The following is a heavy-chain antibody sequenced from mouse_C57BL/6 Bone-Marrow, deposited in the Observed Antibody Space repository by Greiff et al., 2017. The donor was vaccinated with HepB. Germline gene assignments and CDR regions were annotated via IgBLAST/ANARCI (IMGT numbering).Heavy chain of an antibody. D-gene: IGHD1-1*01. CDR2: IYPGDGDT. Sequence: QVQLKESGPELVKPGASVKISCKASGYAFSSSWMNWVKQRPGKGLEWIGRIYPGDGDTNYNGKFKGKATLTADKSSSTAYMQLSSLTSEDSAVYFCAFITTVVARVDYWGQGTTLTVSS. CDR3: AFITTVVARVDY. CDR1: GYAFSSSW. V-gene: IGHV1-82*01. J-gene: IGHJ2*01.